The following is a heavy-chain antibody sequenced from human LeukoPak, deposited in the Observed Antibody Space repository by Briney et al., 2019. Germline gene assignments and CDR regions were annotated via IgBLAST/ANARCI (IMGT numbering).Heavy chain of an antibody. CDR1: SGSISTSNYY. D-gene: IGHD4-17*01. Sequence: TLSLTCTVSSGSISTSNYYWGWVRQPPGKALEWLALIYWDDDKRYSPSLKSRLTITKDTSKNQVVLTMTNMDPVDTATYYCAHLREALGDYVYWGQGTLVTVSS. J-gene: IGHJ4*02. V-gene: IGHV2-5*02. CDR3: AHLREALGDYVY. CDR2: IYWDDDK.